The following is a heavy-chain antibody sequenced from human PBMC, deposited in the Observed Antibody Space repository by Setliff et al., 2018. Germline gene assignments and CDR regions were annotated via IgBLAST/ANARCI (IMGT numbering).Heavy chain of an antibody. CDR1: GGSFSTYA. CDR2: IIPIFGTT. V-gene: IGHV1-69*13. J-gene: IGHJ6*02. Sequence: SSVKVSCKASGGSFSTYAISWARQAPGQGLEWMGVIIPIFGTTNNAQKFQGRVTITADESTSTAHMELSSLRSEDTAVYYCARANYDGSSGHSVYGMDVWGQGTTVTVSS. D-gene: IGHD3-22*01. CDR3: ARANYDGSSGHSVYGMDV.